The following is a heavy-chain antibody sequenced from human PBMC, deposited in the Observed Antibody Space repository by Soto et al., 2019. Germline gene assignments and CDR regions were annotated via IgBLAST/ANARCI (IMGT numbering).Heavy chain of an antibody. D-gene: IGHD6-6*01. V-gene: IGHV1-69*01. Sequence: QVQLVQSGAEVKKPGSSVKVSCKASGGTFNSYAFTWVRQAPGQGLEWMGGIIPIFGTTNYAQKFQGRVTITADESTSTAYMELSSLRSEATAVYYCARKPARPHQDYFDCWGQGTLVTVSS. CDR3: ARKPARPHQDYFDC. J-gene: IGHJ4*02. CDR2: IIPIFGTT. CDR1: GGTFNSYA.